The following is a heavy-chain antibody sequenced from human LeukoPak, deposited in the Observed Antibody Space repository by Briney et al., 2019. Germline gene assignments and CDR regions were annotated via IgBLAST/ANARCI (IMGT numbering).Heavy chain of an antibody. Sequence: PSETLSLTCTVSGGSISSGGDYWSWIRQPPGKGGEWIGYIYHSGSTYYNPSLKSRVTISVDRSKNQFSLKLSSVTAADTAVYYCARDYGDYDFWSGSWGQGTLVTVSS. D-gene: IGHD3-3*01. J-gene: IGHJ5*02. CDR3: ARDYGDYDFWSGS. CDR1: GGSISSGGDY. CDR2: IYHSGST. V-gene: IGHV4-30-2*01.